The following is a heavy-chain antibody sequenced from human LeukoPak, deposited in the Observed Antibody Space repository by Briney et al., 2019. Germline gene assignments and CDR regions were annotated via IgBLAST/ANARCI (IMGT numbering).Heavy chain of an antibody. CDR3: ARGNTIFGVVIIPDWFDP. CDR2: MDPKSGET. D-gene: IGHD3-3*01. Sequence: ASVKVACKASGYTFTDYYLHWVRQAPGQGLEWMGWMDPKSGETNHAQKFQGRVLMTRDTSITTAYMELSSLRSEDTAVYYCARGNTIFGVVIIPDWFDPWGQGTLVTVSS. J-gene: IGHJ5*02. CDR1: GYTFTDYY. V-gene: IGHV1-2*02.